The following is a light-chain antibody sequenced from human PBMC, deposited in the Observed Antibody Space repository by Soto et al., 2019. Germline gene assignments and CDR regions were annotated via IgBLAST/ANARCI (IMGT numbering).Light chain of an antibody. Sequence: EIVLTQSPGTLALSPGERAPLSCRASQSVSSSFLAWYQQKPGQAPRLLIYATSSRATGIPDRFSGSGSGTDFTLAITRLEPEDFAVYYCQQYGSSIVTFGQGTRLEIK. V-gene: IGKV3-20*01. J-gene: IGKJ5*01. CDR1: QSVSSSF. CDR2: ATS. CDR3: QQYGSSIVT.